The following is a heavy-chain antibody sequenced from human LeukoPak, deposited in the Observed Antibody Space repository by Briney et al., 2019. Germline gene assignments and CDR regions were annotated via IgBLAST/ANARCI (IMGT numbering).Heavy chain of an antibody. CDR3: ARHVGHYDFWSGYTFDY. CDR2: IYYSGST. Sequence: SETLSLTCTVSGGSISSYYWSWIRQPPGKGLEWIGYIYYSGSTNYNPSLKSRVTISVDTSKNQFSLKLSSVTAADTAVYYCARHVGHYDFWSGYTFDYWGQGTLVTVSS. J-gene: IGHJ4*02. CDR1: GGSISSYY. V-gene: IGHV4-59*08. D-gene: IGHD3-3*01.